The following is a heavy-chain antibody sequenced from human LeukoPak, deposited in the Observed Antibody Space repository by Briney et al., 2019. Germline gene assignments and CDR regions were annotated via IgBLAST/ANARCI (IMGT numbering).Heavy chain of an antibody. Sequence: ASVKVSCKASGYTFTGYYMHWVRQAPGQGLEWMGWINPNSGGTNYAQKFQGWVTMTRDTSISTAYMELSRLRSDDTAVYYCARDLGAAAVYGMDVWGKGTTVTASS. CDR3: ARDLGAAAVYGMDV. D-gene: IGHD6-13*01. CDR2: INPNSGGT. V-gene: IGHV1-2*04. CDR1: GYTFTGYY. J-gene: IGHJ6*04.